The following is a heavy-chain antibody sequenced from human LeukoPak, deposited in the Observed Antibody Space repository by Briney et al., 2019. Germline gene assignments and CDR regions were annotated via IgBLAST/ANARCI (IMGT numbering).Heavy chain of an antibody. Sequence: PGGSLRLSCAASGFTFSDYYMSWIRQAPGKGLEWVSTLSDATYYADSVQGRFTISRDNSKNTLYLQMDSLRSDDTAVYYCARSRGPGSHWFDPWGQGTLVTVSS. D-gene: IGHD3-10*01. CDR2: LSDAT. V-gene: IGHV3-69-1*02. J-gene: IGHJ5*02. CDR1: GFTFSDYY. CDR3: ARSRGPGSHWFDP.